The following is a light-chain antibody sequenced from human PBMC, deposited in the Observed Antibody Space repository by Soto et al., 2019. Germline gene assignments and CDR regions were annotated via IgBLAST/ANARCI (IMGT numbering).Light chain of an antibody. V-gene: IGLV2-14*01. CDR1: SSDVGGYNY. J-gene: IGLJ1*01. CDR3: SSYTSSGTPYV. Sequence: QSALTQPASVSGSPGQSITISCTGTSSDVGGYNYVSWYQQHPVKAPKLMIYDVTNRPSGVSDRFSGSKSGNTASLTSSGLQAEDEADYYCSSYTSSGTPYVFGTGTKLTVL. CDR2: DVT.